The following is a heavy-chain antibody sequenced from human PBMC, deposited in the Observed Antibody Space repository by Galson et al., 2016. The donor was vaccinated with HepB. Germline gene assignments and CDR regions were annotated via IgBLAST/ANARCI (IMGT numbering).Heavy chain of an antibody. V-gene: IGHV3-30*18. D-gene: IGHD2-15*01. CDR3: ANDYFSDTCKFGRWNV. CDR1: GFTFINYG. Sequence: SLRLSCAASGFTFINYGMHWVRQAPGKGLEWVTGISYDGSNKSYADSVNGRFTITRDNSKYTLYLQMNRLRAEDKAIYYCANDYFSDTCKFGRWNVWGQGTTVTVSS. CDR2: ISYDGSNK. J-gene: IGHJ6*02.